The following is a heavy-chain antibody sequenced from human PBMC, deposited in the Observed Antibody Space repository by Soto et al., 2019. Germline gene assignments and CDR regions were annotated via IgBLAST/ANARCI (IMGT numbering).Heavy chain of an antibody. D-gene: IGHD5-18*01. CDR1: GFTLSDSA. V-gene: IGHV3-73*02. CDR2: IRSKVNTYAT. Sequence: EVQLVESGGGLVQPGGSLKLSCAASGFTLSDSAMHWVRQASGKGLEWVGRIRSKVNTYATAYAASVKGRFTISRDDSLNTTYLQMISLKAEDTAVYYCTRRRDWTAMDPLDYWGQGTLVTVSS. J-gene: IGHJ4*02. CDR3: TRRRDWTAMDPLDY.